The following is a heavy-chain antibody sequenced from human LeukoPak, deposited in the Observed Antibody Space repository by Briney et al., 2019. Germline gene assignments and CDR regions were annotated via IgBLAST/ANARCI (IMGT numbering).Heavy chain of an antibody. CDR2: IYYSGST. D-gene: IGHD4-11*01. CDR1: GGSISSGGYY. V-gene: IGHV4-31*03. J-gene: IGHJ4*02. Sequence: PSETLSLTCTVSGGSISSGGYYWSWIRQHPGKGLEWIGYIYYSGSTYYNPSLKSRVTISVDTSKNQFSLKLSSVTAADTAVYYCARVSVPVTLDYWAREPWSPSPQ. CDR3: ARVSVPVTLDY.